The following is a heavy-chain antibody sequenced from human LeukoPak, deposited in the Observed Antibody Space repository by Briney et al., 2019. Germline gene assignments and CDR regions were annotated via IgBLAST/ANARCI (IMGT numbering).Heavy chain of an antibody. J-gene: IGHJ4*02. CDR2: ISYDGSNK. D-gene: IGHD4-11*01. CDR3: AKSTPVTTQQRGYFDY. V-gene: IGHV3-30*18. CDR1: GFTFSSYG. Sequence: GGSLRLSCAASGFTFSSYGMHWVRQAPCKGLEWVAVISYDGSNKYFADSVKGRFTISRDNPKNTLYLQMNSLRAEDTAVYYCAKSTPVTTQQRGYFDYWGQGTLVTVSS.